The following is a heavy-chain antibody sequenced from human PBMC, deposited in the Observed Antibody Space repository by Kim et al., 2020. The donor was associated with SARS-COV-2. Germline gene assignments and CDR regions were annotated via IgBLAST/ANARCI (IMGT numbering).Heavy chain of an antibody. Sequence: ASVKVSCKASGYTFNSYALHWVRQAPGQRLEWMGWINAGNGNTRYSQKFQGRVTITRDTSASTVYMELSSLRSEDTAVYYCAREVRGVITYFDYWGQGTL. CDR3: AREVRGVITYFDY. D-gene: IGHD3-10*01. V-gene: IGHV1-3*01. CDR1: GYTFNSYA. CDR2: INAGNGNT. J-gene: IGHJ4*02.